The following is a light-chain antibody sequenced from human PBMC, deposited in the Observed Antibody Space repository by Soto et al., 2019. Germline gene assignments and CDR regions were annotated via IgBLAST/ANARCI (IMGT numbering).Light chain of an antibody. CDR3: QPYNNWPLT. Sequence: EIVMTQSPATLSLSPGERAALSCGASQSVSSNYLAWYQQKPGQTPRLLIYDTSTRATGVPTRFSGSRSGAEFTLTINSLQSEDFAVYYCQPYNNWPLTFGGGTKVDIK. J-gene: IGKJ4*01. CDR1: QSVSSN. CDR2: DTS. V-gene: IGKV3-15*01.